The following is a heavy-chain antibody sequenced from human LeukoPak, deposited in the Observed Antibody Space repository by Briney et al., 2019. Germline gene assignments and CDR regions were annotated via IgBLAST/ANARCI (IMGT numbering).Heavy chain of an antibody. Sequence: SVKVSRKASGYSFTGYYIHWVRQAPGQGLEGMGGIIPIFGTANYAQKFQGRVTITADESTSTAYRELSSLRSEDTAAYYCAVSPGPPGVTMIVGGQGTMVTVPS. J-gene: IGHJ3*01. CDR3: AVSPGPPGVTMIV. CDR1: GYSFTGYY. CDR2: IIPIFGTA. D-gene: IGHD3-22*01. V-gene: IGHV1-69*13.